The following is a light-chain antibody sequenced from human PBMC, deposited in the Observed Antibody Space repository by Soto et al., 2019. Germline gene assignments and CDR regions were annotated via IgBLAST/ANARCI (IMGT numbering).Light chain of an antibody. CDR3: QQHHSLPWT. CDR2: WAS. V-gene: IGKV4-1*01. Sequence: DIVMTQSPDSLAVSLGERATINCKSSQNVLSSSNNKDYLAWYQQKPGQPPTLLIYWASNREFGVPDRFSGSGSGPDFTLTISSLQAEDVAVYYCQQHHSLPWTFGQGTKVEI. J-gene: IGKJ1*01. CDR1: QNVLSSSNNKDY.